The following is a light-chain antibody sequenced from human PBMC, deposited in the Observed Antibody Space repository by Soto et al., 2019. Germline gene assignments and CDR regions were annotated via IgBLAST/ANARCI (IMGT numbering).Light chain of an antibody. Sequence: DIQMTQSHSTLSASVGDRVTITCRASQSISSWLAWYQQKPGKAPKLLIYDASSLESGVPSRLSGSGPGTEFTLTTSSLQPDDFATYYCQQYNSYWTFGQGTKVDIK. V-gene: IGKV1-5*01. J-gene: IGKJ1*01. CDR1: QSISSW. CDR2: DAS. CDR3: QQYNSYWT.